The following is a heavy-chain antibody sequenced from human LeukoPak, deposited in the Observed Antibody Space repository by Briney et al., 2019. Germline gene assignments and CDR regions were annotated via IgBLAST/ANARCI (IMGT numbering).Heavy chain of an antibody. J-gene: IGHJ4*02. D-gene: IGHD1-26*01. Sequence: GGSLRLSCAASGFTFSSYAMSWVRHAPGKGLEWVSSITGSTGRTYFADSVKGRFTISRDNSENTLFLQMKSLKVEDTAIYYCAKEKFPGSYTVIDYWGQGTLVTVSS. V-gene: IGHV3-23*01. CDR3: AKEKFPGSYTVIDY. CDR2: ITGSTGRT. CDR1: GFTFSSYA.